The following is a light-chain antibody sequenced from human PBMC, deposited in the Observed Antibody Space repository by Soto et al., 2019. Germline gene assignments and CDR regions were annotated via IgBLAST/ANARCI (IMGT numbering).Light chain of an antibody. V-gene: IGKV3-20*01. J-gene: IGKJ1*01. CDR2: GAS. Sequence: EIVLTQSPGTLSLSPGERATLSCRASQSVSSNYLAWYQQKPGQAPRLLIYGASSRATGIPDRCSGSGSGTDFTLTISRLEPEDFAVYVCQQYGSSPPTTFGQGTKV. CDR1: QSVSSNY. CDR3: QQYGSSPPTT.